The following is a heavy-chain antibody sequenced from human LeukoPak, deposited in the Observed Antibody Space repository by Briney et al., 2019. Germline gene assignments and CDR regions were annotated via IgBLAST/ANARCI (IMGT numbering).Heavy chain of an antibody. D-gene: IGHD3-22*01. CDR1: GFTFSSYG. J-gene: IGHJ4*02. CDR3: ARRSYYDSTGFPFDY. V-gene: IGHV3-33*01. Sequence: PGGSLRLSCAASGFTFSSYGMHWVRQAPGKGLEWVALIWYDGSSKHYADSVRGRFTISRDNSKNTLYLQMNSLRAEDTAFYYCARRSYYDSTGFPFDYWGQGALVTVSS. CDR2: IWYDGSSK.